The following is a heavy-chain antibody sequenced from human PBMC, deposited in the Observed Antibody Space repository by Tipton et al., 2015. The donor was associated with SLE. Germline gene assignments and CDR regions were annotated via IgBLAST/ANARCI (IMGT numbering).Heavy chain of an antibody. CDR2: ISSSGSTI. CDR1: GFTFSSYE. CDR3: ALTRGGAFDI. V-gene: IGHV3-48*03. Sequence: SLRLSCAASGFTFSSYEMNWVRQAPGKGLEWVSYISSSGSTIYYADSVKGRFTISRDNAKNSLYLQMNSLRAEDTAVYYCALTRGGAFDIWGQGTMVTVSS. D-gene: IGHD3-10*01. J-gene: IGHJ3*02.